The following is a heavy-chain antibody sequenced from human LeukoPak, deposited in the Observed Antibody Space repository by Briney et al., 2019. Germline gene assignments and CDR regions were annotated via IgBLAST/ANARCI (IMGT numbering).Heavy chain of an antibody. CDR3: ARLGTMIGHRLIDY. V-gene: IGHV4-39*01. J-gene: IGHJ4*02. D-gene: IGHD3-22*01. CDR2: IYYSGST. Sequence: WFRQPPGKGLEWIGSIYYSGSTYYNPSLKSRVTISVDTSKNQFSLKLSSVTAADTAVYYCARLGTMIGHRLIDYWGQGTLVSVSS.